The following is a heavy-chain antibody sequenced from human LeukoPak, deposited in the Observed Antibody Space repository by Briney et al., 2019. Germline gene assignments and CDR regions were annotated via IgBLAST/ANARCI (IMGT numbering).Heavy chain of an antibody. J-gene: IGHJ3*02. V-gene: IGHV4-31*03. CDR3: ARAGIAAAKTPPTAFDI. CDR1: GGSISSGGYY. D-gene: IGHD6-13*01. Sequence: SQTLSLTCTVSGGSISSGGYYWSWIRQHPGKGLEWIGYIYYSGSTYYNPSLKSRVTISVDTSKNQFSLKLSSVTAADTAVYYCARAGIAAAKTPPTAFDIWGQGTMVTVSS. CDR2: IYYSGST.